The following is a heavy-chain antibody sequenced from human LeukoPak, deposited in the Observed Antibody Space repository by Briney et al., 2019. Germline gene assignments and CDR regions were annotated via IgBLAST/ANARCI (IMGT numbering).Heavy chain of an antibody. CDR3: ARAGYDSSGYYSY. V-gene: IGHV1-46*01. CDR2: INPTGGST. Sequence: ASVKISCKASGYIFTSYYMHWLRQAPGQGLEWVGLINPTGGSTTYAQNFQGRVTMTRDTSTTTVYMEVSSLRSEDTVVYYCARAGYDSSGYYSYWGQGTLVAVSS. CDR1: GYIFTSYY. J-gene: IGHJ4*02. D-gene: IGHD3-22*01.